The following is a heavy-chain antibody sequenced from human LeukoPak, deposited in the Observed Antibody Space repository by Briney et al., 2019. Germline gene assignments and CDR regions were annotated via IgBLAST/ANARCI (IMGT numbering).Heavy chain of an antibody. J-gene: IGHJ4*02. D-gene: IGHD2-2*01. CDR3: ARVPPSAHQLLSSDY. Sequence: GASVMVSCKASGYTFTNYGISWVRQAPGQGLEWMAWISANNGETRYAQNLQGRLTMTTDTSTSTAYMELRSLRSEDTAVYYCARVPPSAHQLLSSDYWGQGTQVTVSS. CDR2: ISANNGET. V-gene: IGHV1-18*04. CDR1: GYTFTNYG.